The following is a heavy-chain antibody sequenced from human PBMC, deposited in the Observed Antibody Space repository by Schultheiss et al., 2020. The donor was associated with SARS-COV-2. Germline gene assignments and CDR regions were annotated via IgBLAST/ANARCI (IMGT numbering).Heavy chain of an antibody. CDR2: IWFDGNNK. CDR1: GFDFRTHG. J-gene: IGHJ4*02. D-gene: IGHD6-19*01. CDR3: ARETQWLVDY. Sequence: GRSLKISCAASGFDFRTHGMHWVRQAPGKGLEWVAVIWFDGNNKYYADSVKGRFTISRDNSVNTLYLQMNSLRLEDTAVYFCARETQWLVDYWGRGTLVTVSS. V-gene: IGHV3-33*01.